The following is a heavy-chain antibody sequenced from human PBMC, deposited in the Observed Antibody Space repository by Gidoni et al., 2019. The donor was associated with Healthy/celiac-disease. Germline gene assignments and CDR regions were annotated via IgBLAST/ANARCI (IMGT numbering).Heavy chain of an antibody. V-gene: IGHV3-74*01. D-gene: IGHD6-25*01. Sequence: FSSYWMHWVRQAPGKGLVWVSRINSDGSSTSYADSVKGRFTISRDNAKNTLYLQMNSLRAEDTAVYYCARESRLGYAFDIWGQGTMVTVSS. J-gene: IGHJ3*02. CDR2: INSDGSST. CDR3: ARESRLGYAFDI. CDR1: FSSYW.